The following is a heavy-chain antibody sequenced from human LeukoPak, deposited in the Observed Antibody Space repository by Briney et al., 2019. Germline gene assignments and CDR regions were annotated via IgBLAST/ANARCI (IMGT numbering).Heavy chain of an antibody. Sequence: SETLSLTCTVSGGSLSSYYWSWIRQPPGKGLEWIGYIYYSGSTNYNPSLKSRVTISVDTSKNQFSLKLSSVTAADTAVYYCARAPGIAVAGTLYYGMGVWGKGTTVTVSS. D-gene: IGHD6-19*01. CDR1: GGSLSSYY. J-gene: IGHJ6*04. CDR2: IYYSGST. V-gene: IGHV4-59*01. CDR3: ARAPGIAVAGTLYYGMGV.